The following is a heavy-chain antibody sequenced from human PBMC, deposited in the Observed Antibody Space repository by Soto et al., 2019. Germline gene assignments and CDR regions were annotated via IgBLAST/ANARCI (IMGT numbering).Heavy chain of an antibody. D-gene: IGHD3-22*01. CDR2: IYYSGST. V-gene: IGHV4-31*03. Sequence: SETLSLTCTVSGGSISSGGYYWSWIRQHPGKGLEWIGYIYYSGSTYYNPSLKSRVTISVDTSKNQFSLKLSSVTAADTAVYYCASARSTYYYDSSGYYHPFPYGMDVWGQGTTVTVSS. CDR3: ASARSTYYYDSSGYYHPFPYGMDV. CDR1: GGSISSGGYY. J-gene: IGHJ6*02.